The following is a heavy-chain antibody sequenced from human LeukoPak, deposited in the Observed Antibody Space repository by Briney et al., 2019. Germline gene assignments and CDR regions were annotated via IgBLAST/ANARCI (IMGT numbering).Heavy chain of an antibody. CDR1: GGSISIYY. J-gene: IGHJ4*02. Sequence: SETLSLTCTVSGGSISIYYWSWIRQPPGKGLEWIGYIYYSGSTNYNPSLKSRVTISVDTSKNQFSLKLSSVTAADTAVYYCARVGGSGNFDYWGQGTLVTVSS. CDR2: IYYSGST. D-gene: IGHD1-1*01. CDR3: ARVGGSGNFDY. V-gene: IGHV4-59*12.